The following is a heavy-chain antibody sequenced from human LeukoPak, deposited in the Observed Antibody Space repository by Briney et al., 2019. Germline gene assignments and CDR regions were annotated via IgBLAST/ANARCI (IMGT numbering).Heavy chain of an antibody. D-gene: IGHD2-21*02. CDR2: INSDGSST. CDR3: ARVDGYGPFDY. V-gene: IGHV3-74*01. Sequence: GGSLRLSCAASGFTFSSYWMHWVRQAPGKGLVWVSRINSDGSSTSYADSVKGRFTISRDDAKNTLYLQMNSLRAEDTAVYYCARVDGYGPFDYWGQGTLVTVSS. J-gene: IGHJ4*02. CDR1: GFTFSSYW.